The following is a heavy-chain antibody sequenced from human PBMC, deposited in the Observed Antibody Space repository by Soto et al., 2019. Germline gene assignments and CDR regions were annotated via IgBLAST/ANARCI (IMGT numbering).Heavy chain of an antibody. D-gene: IGHD3-22*01. Sequence: ASVKVSCTASGGTFSSYAISWVRQAPGQGLEWMGGIIPIFGTANYAQKFQGRVTITADESTSTAYMELSSLRSEDTAVYYCARAHYYDSSGYYYFFDYWGQGTLVTVSS. V-gene: IGHV1-69*13. CDR1: GGTFSSYA. CDR3: ARAHYYDSSGYYYFFDY. CDR2: IIPIFGTA. J-gene: IGHJ4*02.